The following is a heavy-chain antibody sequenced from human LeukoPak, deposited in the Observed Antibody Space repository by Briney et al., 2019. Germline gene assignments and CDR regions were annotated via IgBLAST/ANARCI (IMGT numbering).Heavy chain of an antibody. CDR3: ARDVAPTTYSAWYFDL. J-gene: IGHJ2*01. CDR2: IWYDGSSQ. V-gene: IGHV3-33*08. Sequence: PGGSLRLSCAASGFTFSSYAMSWVRQAPGKGLEWVATIWYDGSSQYYTDSVKGRFTISRDNSKNTVYLQMSSLRAVDTAVYYCARDVAPTTYSAWYFDLWGRGTLVTVSS. CDR1: GFTFSSYA. D-gene: IGHD1-1*01.